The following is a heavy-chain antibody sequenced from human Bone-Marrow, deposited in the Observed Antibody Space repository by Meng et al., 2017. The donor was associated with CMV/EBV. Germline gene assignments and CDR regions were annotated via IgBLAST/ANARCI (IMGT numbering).Heavy chain of an antibody. CDR3: ARAGEWEPPGDY. CDR1: GFTFSSYA. Sequence: GESLKISCAASGFTFSSYAMHWVRQAPGKGLEWVAVISYDGSNKYYADSVKGRFTISRDNSKNTLYLQMNSLRAEDTAVYYCARAGEWEPPGDYWGQGTLVTFSS. V-gene: IGHV3-30-3*01. CDR2: ISYDGSNK. D-gene: IGHD1-26*01. J-gene: IGHJ4*02.